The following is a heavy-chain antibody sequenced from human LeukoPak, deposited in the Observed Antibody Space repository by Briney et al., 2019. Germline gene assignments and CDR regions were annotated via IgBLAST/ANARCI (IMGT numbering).Heavy chain of an antibody. Sequence: SETLSLTCTVSGGSISSYYWSWIRQPPGKGPEWIGYIYTSGSTNYNPSLKSRLTISVDTSKNQFSLKLSSVTAADTAVYYCARQGGDYYESGAYYPAAWFDPWGQGTLVTVSS. V-gene: IGHV4-4*09. CDR3: ARQGGDYYESGAYYPAAWFDP. D-gene: IGHD3-22*01. J-gene: IGHJ5*02. CDR2: IYTSGST. CDR1: GGSISSYY.